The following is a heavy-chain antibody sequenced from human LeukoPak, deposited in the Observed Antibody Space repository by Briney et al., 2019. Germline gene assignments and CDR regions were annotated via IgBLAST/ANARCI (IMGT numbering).Heavy chain of an antibody. Sequence: ASVKVSCKASGYTFTGYYMHWVRQAPGQGLEWMGWINPNSGGTNYAQKFQGRVTMTRDTSISTAYMELSRLRSDDTAVYSCAREGDSGSDPLFDYWGQGTLVTVSS. CDR3: AREGDSGSDPLFDY. CDR1: GYTFTGYY. D-gene: IGHD5-12*01. V-gene: IGHV1-2*02. J-gene: IGHJ4*02. CDR2: INPNSGGT.